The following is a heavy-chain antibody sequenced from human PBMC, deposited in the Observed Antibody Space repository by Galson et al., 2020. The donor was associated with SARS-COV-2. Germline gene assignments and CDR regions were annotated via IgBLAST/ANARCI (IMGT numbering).Heavy chain of an antibody. CDR2: INPSGGST. CDR3: ARGHSIAVAVGYFDL. Sequence: ASVKVSCKASGYTFTSYYMHWVRQAPGQGLEWMGIINPSGGSTSYAQKFQGRVTMTRDTSTSTVYMELSSLRSEDTAVYYCARGHSIAVAVGYFDLWGRGTLVTVSS. V-gene: IGHV1-46*01. D-gene: IGHD6-19*01. J-gene: IGHJ2*01. CDR1: GYTFTSYY.